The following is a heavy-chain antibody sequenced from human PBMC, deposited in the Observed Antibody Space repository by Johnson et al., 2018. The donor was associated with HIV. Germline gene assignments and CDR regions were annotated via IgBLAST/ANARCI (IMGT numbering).Heavy chain of an antibody. CDR3: AKDRSMLQDSFDI. Sequence: QVQLVESGGGVVQPGRSLRLSCAASGFTFSSYAMPWVRLAPGKGLEWVAVFLYDGSDKYYADSVQGRVTISRDNSKNTLYLQMNTLGPEDTDVYYCAKDRSMLQDSFDIWGQGTMGTVSS. J-gene: IGHJ3*02. CDR1: GFTFSSYA. D-gene: IGHD2-8*01. CDR2: FLYDGSDK. V-gene: IGHV3-30*14.